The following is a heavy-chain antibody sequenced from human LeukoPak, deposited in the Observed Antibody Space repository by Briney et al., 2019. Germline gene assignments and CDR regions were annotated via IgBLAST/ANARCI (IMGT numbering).Heavy chain of an antibody. CDR3: ARVGTAMVNRYYGMDV. V-gene: IGHV3-30*03. D-gene: IGHD5-18*01. CDR2: ISYDGSNK. Sequence: GGSRRLSCAASGFTFSSYGMHWVSQAPGKGLEWVAVISYDGSNKYYADSVKGRFTISRDNSKNTLYLQMNSLRAEDTAVYYCARVGTAMVNRYYGMDVWGQGTTVTVSS. CDR1: GFTFSSYG. J-gene: IGHJ6*02.